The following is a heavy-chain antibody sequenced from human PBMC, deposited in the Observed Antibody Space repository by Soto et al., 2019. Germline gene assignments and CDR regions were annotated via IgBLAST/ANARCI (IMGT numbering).Heavy chain of an antibody. J-gene: IGHJ6*02. CDR2: IKSKTDGGTT. CDR1: GCTFGNAW. V-gene: IGHV3-15*07. CDR3: TTGYATIDYNGMDV. D-gene: IGHD5-12*01. Sequence: GGSLRLSCAASGCTFGNAWMNWVRRAPGKGLEWVGRIKSKTDGGTTDYAAPVKGRFVISRDDSENTLYLQMNSLKTEDAAVYYCTTGYATIDYNGMDVWGQGTTVTVSS.